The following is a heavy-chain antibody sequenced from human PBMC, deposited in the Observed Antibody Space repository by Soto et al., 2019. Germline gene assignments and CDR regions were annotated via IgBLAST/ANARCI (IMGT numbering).Heavy chain of an antibody. Sequence: QVQLVQSGAEVKKPGSSVKVSCKASGGTFSSYAISWVRQAPGQGLEWMGGIIPIFGTANYAQKFQGRVTITADKSTSTAYMELSSLRSDDTAVYYCARAGLYYYGSGSRGPDYWGQGTLVTVSS. CDR1: GGTFSSYA. CDR2: IIPIFGTA. CDR3: ARAGLYYYGSGSRGPDY. V-gene: IGHV1-69*06. D-gene: IGHD3-10*01. J-gene: IGHJ4*02.